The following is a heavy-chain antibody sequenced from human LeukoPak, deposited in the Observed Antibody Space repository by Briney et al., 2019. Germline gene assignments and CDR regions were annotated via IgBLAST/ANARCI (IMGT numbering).Heavy chain of an antibody. Sequence: SETLSLTCTVSGGSISSYYWSWLRQPPGKGLEWIGYVHHTGATRYNPSLNSRVTISVDTSQNQFSLRLRSVTATDTAVYYCARGAGWYGSWGQGTLVAVSS. CDR3: ARGAGWYGS. CDR2: VHHTGAT. V-gene: IGHV4-59*01. J-gene: IGHJ5*01. CDR1: GGSISSYY.